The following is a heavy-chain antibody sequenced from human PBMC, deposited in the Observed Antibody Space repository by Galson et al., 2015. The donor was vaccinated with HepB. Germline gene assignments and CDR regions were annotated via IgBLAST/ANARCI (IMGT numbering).Heavy chain of an antibody. J-gene: IGHJ4*02. V-gene: IGHV4-59*08. CDR1: GGSFSGYY. Sequence: SETLSLTCAVYGGSFSGYYWSWIRQPPGKGLEWIGYIYYSGSTNYNPSLKSRVTISVDTSKNQFSLKLSSVTAADTAVYYCARIEMGYSYGKWGQGTLVTVSS. CDR2: IYYSGST. CDR3: ARIEMGYSYGK. D-gene: IGHD5-18*01.